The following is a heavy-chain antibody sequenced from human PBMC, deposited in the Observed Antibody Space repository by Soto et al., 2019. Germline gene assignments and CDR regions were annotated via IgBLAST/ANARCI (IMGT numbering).Heavy chain of an antibody. J-gene: IGHJ2*01. D-gene: IGHD6-19*01. CDR1: GFTFISHG. CDR3: ASVPEYSSGWYWYFDL. CDR2: IWYDGSNK. Sequence: QVQLVESGGGVVQPGRSLRLSCAASGFTFISHGMHWVRQAPGKGLEWAAVIWYDGSNKYYADSVKGRFTISRDNSKNSLYLQMNSMRAEDTAVYYCASVPEYSSGWYWYFDLWGRGTLVTVSS. V-gene: IGHV3-33*01.